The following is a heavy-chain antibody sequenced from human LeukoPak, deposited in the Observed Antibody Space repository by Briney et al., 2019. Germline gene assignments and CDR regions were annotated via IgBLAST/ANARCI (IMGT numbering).Heavy chain of an antibody. CDR3: AARWETYYYDSSGYPGNWFDP. CDR2: IIPIFGTA. V-gene: IGHV1-69*13. D-gene: IGHD3-22*01. Sequence: ASVKVSCKASGGTFSSYAISWVRQAPGQGLEWMGGIIPIFGTANYAQKFQGRVTITADESTSTAYMELSSLRSEDTAVYYCAARWETYYYDSSGYPGNWFDPWGQGTLVTVSS. CDR1: GGTFSSYA. J-gene: IGHJ5*02.